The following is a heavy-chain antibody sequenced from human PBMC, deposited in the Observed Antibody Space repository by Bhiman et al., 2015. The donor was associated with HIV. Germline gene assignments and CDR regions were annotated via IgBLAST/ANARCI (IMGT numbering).Heavy chain of an antibody. Sequence: EVQLVESGGGLVQPGRSLRLSCAASGFTFDDFAIHWVRQAPGKGLEWVSGISWNSVNIYYAASVKGRFTISRDNAKNSLYLQMNSLRAEDTAVYYCARDQAREVNGMDVWGRGTTVTVSS. CDR1: GFTFDDFA. CDR2: ISWNSVNI. CDR3: ARDQAREVNGMDV. D-gene: IGHD3-10*01. V-gene: IGHV3-9*01. J-gene: IGHJ6*02.